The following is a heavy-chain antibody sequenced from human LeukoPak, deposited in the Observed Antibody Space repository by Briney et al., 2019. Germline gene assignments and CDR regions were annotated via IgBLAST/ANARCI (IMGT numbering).Heavy chain of an antibody. CDR1: GYTFTNYG. V-gene: IGHV1-18*01. Sequence: GASVKVSCKASGYTFTNYGVSWVRQAPEQGLEWMGWISAYNGNINYAQKFQGRVTMTTSTSTAYMELRSLRSDDTAVYYCARVGYCSGGSCPRTYYYYSYMDVWGKGTTVTVSS. CDR2: ISAYNGNI. J-gene: IGHJ6*03. D-gene: IGHD2-15*01. CDR3: ARVGYCSGGSCPRTYYYYSYMDV.